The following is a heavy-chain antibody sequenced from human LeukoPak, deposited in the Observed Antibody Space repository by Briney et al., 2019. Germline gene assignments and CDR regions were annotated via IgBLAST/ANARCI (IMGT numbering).Heavy chain of an antibody. J-gene: IGHJ4*02. D-gene: IGHD3-9*01. CDR1: GFNFSHYW. Sequence: GGSLRLSCAASGFNFSHYWKPWVRQAPGKGLEWVANIKEDGNDKHYLDSVRGRFTISRDNAGNSMYLQTSSLRPDDTAVYVWARSKDRSWPFEGWGKRALVTVSS. CDR3: ARSKDRSWPFEG. V-gene: IGHV3-7*01. CDR2: IKEDGNDK.